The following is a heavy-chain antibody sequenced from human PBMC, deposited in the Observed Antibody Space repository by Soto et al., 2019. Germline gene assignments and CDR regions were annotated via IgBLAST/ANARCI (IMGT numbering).Heavy chain of an antibody. V-gene: IGHV1-18*01. CDR2: ISGFNGNT. J-gene: IGHJ1*01. CDR1: GYTFSNYG. Sequence: QVQLVQSGAEVKKPWASVKVSCKASGYTFSNYGISWVRQAPGQGPEWMGWISGFNGNTNYAQTLQGRVTMTTDTSTSMAYMQLRSLRSDDTAVYYCARGGSSWSAEYYQHWGQGTLVSVSS. CDR3: ARGGSSWSAEYYQH. D-gene: IGHD6-13*01.